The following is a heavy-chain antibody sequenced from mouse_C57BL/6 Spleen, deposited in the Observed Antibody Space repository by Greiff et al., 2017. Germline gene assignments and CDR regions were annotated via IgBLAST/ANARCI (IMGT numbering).Heavy chain of an antibody. J-gene: IGHJ4*01. V-gene: IGHV14-3*01. D-gene: IGHD1-1*01. CDR1: GFTFKNTY. CDR3: ARCPITTVVATNAMDY. Sequence: VQLQQSVAELVRPGASVKLSCTASGFTFKNTYMHWVKQRPEQGLEWIGRIDPGNGNTKYAPKFQGKATMTADTSSNTAYLQLSNLTSEDTAIYYCARCPITTVVATNAMDYWGQGTSVTVSS. CDR2: IDPGNGNT.